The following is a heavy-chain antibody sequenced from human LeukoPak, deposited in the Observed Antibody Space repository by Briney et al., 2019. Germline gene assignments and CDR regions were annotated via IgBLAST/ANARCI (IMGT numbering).Heavy chain of an antibody. CDR2: ICSNDNNT. Sequence: GGSLRLSCAASGFTFSSYAMNWVRQAPGKGLEWVSAICSNDNNTYYANSVKGRFTISRDNSKNTLSLQLNSLKAEDTAVYYCAKGTSSSCYSAPNYWGQGTLVTVSS. CDR1: GFTFSSYA. J-gene: IGHJ4*02. CDR3: AKGTSSSCYSAPNY. D-gene: IGHD2-15*01. V-gene: IGHV3-23*01.